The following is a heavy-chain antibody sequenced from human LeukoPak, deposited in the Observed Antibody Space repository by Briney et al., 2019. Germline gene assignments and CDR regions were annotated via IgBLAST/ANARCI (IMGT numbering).Heavy chain of an antibody. D-gene: IGHD1-14*01. CDR2: IRYDGSNK. CDR3: VKDNPLDY. Sequence: GGSLRLSCGASGFTFSNYGMLWVRQAPGRGLEWVAFIRYDGSNKLYADSVKGRFTISRDNSKNTLYLHINSLRAEDTAVYYCVKDNPLDYWGQGTLVIVSS. J-gene: IGHJ4*02. V-gene: IGHV3-30*02. CDR1: GFTFSNYG.